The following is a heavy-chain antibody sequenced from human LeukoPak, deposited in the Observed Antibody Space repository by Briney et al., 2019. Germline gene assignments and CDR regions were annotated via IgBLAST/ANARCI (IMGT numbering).Heavy chain of an antibody. Sequence: QAGGSLRLSCAASGFTFSSYAMSWVRQAPGKGLEWVSAISGSGGSTYYADSVKGRFTISRDNSKNTLYLQMNSLRAEDTAVYYCAKLWDIVVVVAACFDYWGQGTLVTVSS. J-gene: IGHJ4*02. V-gene: IGHV3-23*01. CDR1: GFTFSSYA. D-gene: IGHD2-15*01. CDR3: AKLWDIVVVVAACFDY. CDR2: ISGSGGST.